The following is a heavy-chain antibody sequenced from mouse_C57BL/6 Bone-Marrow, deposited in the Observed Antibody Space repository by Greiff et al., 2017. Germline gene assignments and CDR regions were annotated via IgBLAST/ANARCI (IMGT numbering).Heavy chain of an antibody. Sequence: EVQLQQPVAELVRPGASVKLSCTASGYNFTNTYMHWVKQRPEQGLEWIGGVDPANGNTKYDPKFQGKATLTVDTSSNTAYLQLSSLTSEDTAIYYCASTVVAPAYWGQGTLFTVSA. CDR3: ASTVVAPAY. J-gene: IGHJ3*01. V-gene: IGHV14-3*01. CDR2: VDPANGNT. D-gene: IGHD1-1*01. CDR1: GYNFTNTY.